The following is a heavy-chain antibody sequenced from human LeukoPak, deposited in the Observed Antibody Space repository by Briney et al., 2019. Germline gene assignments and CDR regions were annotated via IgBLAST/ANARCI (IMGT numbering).Heavy chain of an antibody. CDR1: GGSISSYY. J-gene: IGHJ4*02. V-gene: IGHV4-59*08. CDR3: ARTRSWYYFDY. Sequence: SETLSLTCTVSGGSISSYYWSWIRQPPGKGLEWIGYIYYSGSTNYNPSLKSRVTISVDTSKNQFSLKLSSVTAADTAVYYCARTRSWYYFDYWDQGTLVTVSS. CDR2: IYYSGST. D-gene: IGHD6-13*01.